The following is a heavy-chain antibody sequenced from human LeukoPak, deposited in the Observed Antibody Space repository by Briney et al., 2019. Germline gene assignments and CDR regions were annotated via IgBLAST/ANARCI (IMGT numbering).Heavy chain of an antibody. CDR2: IYSGGST. CDR1: GFTVSSNY. D-gene: IGHD3-22*01. J-gene: IGHJ6*02. Sequence: GGSLRLSCAASGFTVSSNYMSWVRQAPGKGLEWVSVIYSGGSTYYADSVKGRFTISRDNSKNTLYLQMNSLRAEDTAVYYCARLAYYDSSGYPYYYGMDVWGQGTTVTVSS. V-gene: IGHV3-66*01. CDR3: ARLAYYDSSGYPYYYGMDV.